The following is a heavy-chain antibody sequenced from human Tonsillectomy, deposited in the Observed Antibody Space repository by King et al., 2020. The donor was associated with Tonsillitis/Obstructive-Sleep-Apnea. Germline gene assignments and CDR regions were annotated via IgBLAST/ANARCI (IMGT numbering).Heavy chain of an antibody. CDR1: GGSISSGGYY. CDR2: IYYSGST. V-gene: IGHV4-31*01. J-gene: IGHJ4*02. Sequence: QLQESGPGLVKPSQTLSLTCTVSGGSISSGGYYWSWIRQNPGKGLEWIGYIYYSGSTYHNPSLKSLFTISVDTSKNQFSLKLSSVTAADTAVYYCARAAPTMVVDYWGQGTLVTVSS. CDR3: ARAAPTMVVDY. D-gene: IGHD3-10*01.